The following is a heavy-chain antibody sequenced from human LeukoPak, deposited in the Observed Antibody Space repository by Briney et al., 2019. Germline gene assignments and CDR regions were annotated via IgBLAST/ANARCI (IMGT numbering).Heavy chain of an antibody. J-gene: IGHJ4*02. CDR3: VKDIGFGMIVPQGPAY. Sequence: PGGSLRLSCVGSGFKFEEYAMHWVRQRPGKGPEWVSGISWSSDNIGYADSVKGRFTISRDNAKKSLYLQMNSLGVEDTAFYYCVKDIGFGMIVPQGPAYWGQGTLVSVSS. CDR2: ISWSSDNI. V-gene: IGHV3-9*01. D-gene: IGHD3-22*01. CDR1: GFKFEEYA.